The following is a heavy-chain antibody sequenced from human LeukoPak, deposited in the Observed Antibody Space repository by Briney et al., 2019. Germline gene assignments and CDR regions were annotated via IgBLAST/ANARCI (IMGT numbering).Heavy chain of an antibody. CDR1: GFTFSSYA. J-gene: IGHJ4*02. CDR2: ISGSGGST. V-gene: IGHV3-23*01. CDR3: APGDSSGYYPDY. Sequence: GGSLRLSCGASGFTFSSYAMSWVRQAPGKGLEWVSGISGSGGSTYYADSVKGRFTISRDNSRNTLYLQMNSLRAEDTAVYYCAPGDSSGYYPDYWGQGTLVTVSS. D-gene: IGHD3-22*01.